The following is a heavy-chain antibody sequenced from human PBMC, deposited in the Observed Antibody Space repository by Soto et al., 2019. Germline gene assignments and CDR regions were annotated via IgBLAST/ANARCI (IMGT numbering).Heavy chain of an antibody. CDR3: ARGRYCSSTSCYHHYYYYMDV. J-gene: IGHJ6*03. Sequence: PSETLSLTCAVYGGSFSGYYWSWIRQSPGKGLECFGEINHSGSTNYNPSLKSRVTISVDTSKNQFSLKLSSVTAADTAVYYCARGRYCSSTSCYHHYYYYMDVWGKGTTVTVSS. D-gene: IGHD2-2*01. CDR2: INHSGST. CDR1: GGSFSGYY. V-gene: IGHV4-34*01.